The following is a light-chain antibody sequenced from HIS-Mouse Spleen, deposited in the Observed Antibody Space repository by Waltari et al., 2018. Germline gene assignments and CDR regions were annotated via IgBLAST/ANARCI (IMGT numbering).Light chain of an antibody. J-gene: IGLJ2*01. CDR3: YSTDSSGNHRV. Sequence: SYELTQPPWVSVSPGQTARITCSGDALPKKYAYWYQQKSGQAPVLVIYEDSKRPSGIPGRFSGSSSGTMATLTISGAQVEDEADYYCYSTDSSGNHRVFGGGTKLTVL. V-gene: IGLV3-10*01. CDR1: ALPKKY. CDR2: EDS.